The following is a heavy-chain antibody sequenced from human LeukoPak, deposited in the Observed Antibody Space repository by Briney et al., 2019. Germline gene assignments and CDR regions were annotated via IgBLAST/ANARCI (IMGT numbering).Heavy chain of an antibody. CDR2: IYYSGST. CDR3: ARHWDYGDSNWFDP. Sequence: RASETLSLTCSVSGGSITSYYWSWIRQPPGKGLEWIGSIYYSGSTNYNPSLKSRVTISVDTSKNQFSLKLSSVTAADTAVYYCARHWDYGDSNWFDPWGQGTLVTVSS. V-gene: IGHV4-59*08. D-gene: IGHD4-17*01. CDR1: GGSITSYY. J-gene: IGHJ5*02.